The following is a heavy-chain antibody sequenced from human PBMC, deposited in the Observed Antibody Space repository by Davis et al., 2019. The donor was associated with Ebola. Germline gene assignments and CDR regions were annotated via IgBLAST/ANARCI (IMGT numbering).Heavy chain of an antibody. CDR1: GGTFSSYA. V-gene: IGHV1-69*06. CDR3: ASRVPKGNVVVVAATDDAFDI. J-gene: IGHJ3*02. D-gene: IGHD2-15*01. Sequence: SVKVSCKASGGTFSSYAISWVRQAPGQGLEWMGGIIPIFGTANYAQKFQGRVTITADKSTSTAYMELSSLRSEDTAVYYCASRVPKGNVVVVAATDDAFDIWGQGTMVTVSS. CDR2: IIPIFGTA.